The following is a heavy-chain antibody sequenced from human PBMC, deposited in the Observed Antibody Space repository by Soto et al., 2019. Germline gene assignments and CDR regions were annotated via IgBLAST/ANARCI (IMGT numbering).Heavy chain of an antibody. CDR1: GYTFSNYP. J-gene: IGHJ4*02. Sequence: QVQLVQSGAEVKKPGASVKVSCKTSGYTFSNYPVHWVRQAPGQRLEWMGWINAGNGDTKYSQKFQGGVTITRDTSASTAYMEVSSLRSEDTTVYYCALAMLRGIIVFGYWGQGTLVTVSS. V-gene: IGHV1-3*01. D-gene: IGHD3-10*01. CDR2: INAGNGDT. CDR3: ALAMLRGIIVFGY.